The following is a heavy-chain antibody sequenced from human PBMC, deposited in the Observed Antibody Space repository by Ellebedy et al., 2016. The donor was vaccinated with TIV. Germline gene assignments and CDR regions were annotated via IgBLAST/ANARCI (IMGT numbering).Heavy chain of an antibody. Sequence: ASVKVSCKASGGTFSSYAISWVRQAPGQGLEWMGGIIPIFGTANYAQKFQGRVTITADESTSTAYMELSSLRSEDTAVYYCASQGGWPYYFDYWGQGTLVTVSS. D-gene: IGHD6-19*01. CDR3: ASQGGWPYYFDY. V-gene: IGHV1-69*13. CDR1: GGTFSSYA. J-gene: IGHJ4*02. CDR2: IIPIFGTA.